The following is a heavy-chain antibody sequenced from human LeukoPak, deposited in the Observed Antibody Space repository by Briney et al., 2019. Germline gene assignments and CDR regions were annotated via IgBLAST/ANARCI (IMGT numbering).Heavy chain of an antibody. Sequence: PGGSLRLSCATSGFTFSTYWMTWVRQAPGKGLEWVANIKGDGGQINYVDSVKGRFTISRDNAKNSLSLQMNSLRAEDTAIYYCARDDSPTLTGPAYYDAFDIWGQGIMVTVSS. V-gene: IGHV3-7*01. CDR2: IKGDGGQI. CDR1: GFTFSTYW. J-gene: IGHJ3*02. D-gene: IGHD4-11*01. CDR3: ARDDSPTLTGPAYYDAFDI.